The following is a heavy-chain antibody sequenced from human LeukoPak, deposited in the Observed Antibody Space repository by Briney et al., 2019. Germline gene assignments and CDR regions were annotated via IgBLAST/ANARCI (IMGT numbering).Heavy chain of an antibody. D-gene: IGHD6-19*01. Sequence: GGSLRLSCAASGFTFSSYWMHWVRQAPGKGLVWVSCINSDGSSTSYADSVKGRFTISRDNAKNTLYLQMNSLRAEDTAVYYCARGRGIAVAGTVDYWGQGTLVTVSS. CDR2: INSDGSST. J-gene: IGHJ4*02. CDR1: GFTFSSYW. V-gene: IGHV3-74*01. CDR3: ARGRGIAVAGTVDY.